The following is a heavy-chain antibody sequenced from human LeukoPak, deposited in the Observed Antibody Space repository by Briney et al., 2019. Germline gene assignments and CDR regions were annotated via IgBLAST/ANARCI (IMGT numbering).Heavy chain of an antibody. CDR2: INPNSGGT. CDR1: GYTFTGYY. Sequence: ASVKVSCKASGYTFTGYYMHWVRQASGQGLEWMGWINPNSGGTNYAQKFQGRVTMTRDTSISTAYMELSRLRSDDTAVYYCARASGYSYGINWFDPWGQGTLVTVSS. J-gene: IGHJ5*02. D-gene: IGHD5-18*01. V-gene: IGHV1-2*02. CDR3: ARASGYSYGINWFDP.